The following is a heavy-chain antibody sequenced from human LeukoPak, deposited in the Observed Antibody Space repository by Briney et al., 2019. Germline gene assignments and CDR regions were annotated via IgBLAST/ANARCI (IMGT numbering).Heavy chain of an antibody. CDR1: GDSVSSNSAG. Sequence: SRTLSLTCAISGDSVSSNSAGWNWIRQSPSRGLEWLGRTYYRSKWYNDDAVSVKSRITINPDTAKNQFSLQLNSVTPEDTALYYCARGGLVRGTINSLIGFDIWGQGTMVTVSS. J-gene: IGHJ3*02. D-gene: IGHD3-10*01. CDR2: TYYRSKWYN. CDR3: ARGGLVRGTINSLIGFDI. V-gene: IGHV6-1*01.